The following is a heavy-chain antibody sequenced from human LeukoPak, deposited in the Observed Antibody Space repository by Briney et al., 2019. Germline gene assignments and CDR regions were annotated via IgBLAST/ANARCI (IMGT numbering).Heavy chain of an antibody. Sequence: GGSLRLSCAASGFTVSSNYMSWVRQAPGKGLEWVSVIYSGGSTYYADSVKGRFTIPRDNSKNTLYLQMNSLRAEDTAVYYCASIRYYYYGMDVWGQGTTVTVSS. J-gene: IGHJ6*02. CDR1: GFTVSSNY. CDR3: ASIRYYYYGMDV. V-gene: IGHV3-53*01. CDR2: IYSGGST. D-gene: IGHD2-2*02.